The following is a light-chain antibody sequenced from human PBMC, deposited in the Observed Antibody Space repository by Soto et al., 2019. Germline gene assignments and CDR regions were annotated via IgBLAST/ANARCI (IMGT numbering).Light chain of an antibody. CDR1: QSVSSN. CDR3: QQYNNWPPYT. V-gene: IGKV3-15*01. CDR2: GAS. Sequence: EIVMTQSPATLYVSTEERATLSCRASQSVSSNLAWYQQKPGQAPRLLLYGASTRATGIPARFSGRGSGTEFTLTISSLQSEDFAVYYCQQYNNWPPYTFGQGTKLEIK. J-gene: IGKJ2*01.